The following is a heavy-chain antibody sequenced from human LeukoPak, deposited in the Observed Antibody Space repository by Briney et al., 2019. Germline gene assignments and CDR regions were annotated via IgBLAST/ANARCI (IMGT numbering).Heavy chain of an antibody. CDR1: GFTFSSYS. CDR3: ARGLTGEYYFDY. Sequence: GGSLRLSCAASGFTFSSYSMNWVRQAPGKGLEWVSSISSSSSYIYYADSVKGRFTISRDNANNSLYLQMNSLRAEDTAVYYCARGLTGEYYFDYWGQGTLVTVSS. D-gene: IGHD7-27*01. J-gene: IGHJ4*02. CDR2: ISSSSSYI. V-gene: IGHV3-21*01.